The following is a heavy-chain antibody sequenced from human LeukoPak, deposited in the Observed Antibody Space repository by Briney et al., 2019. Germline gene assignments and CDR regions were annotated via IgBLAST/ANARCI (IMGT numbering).Heavy chain of an antibody. Sequence: KSSETLSLTCTVSGGSISNSYWSWVRQSAGKRLEWIGRVHTTGSTNYNPSFMSRVTMSIDTSKTQFSLKLTSVTAADTAVYYCARDPNSALWGQGILVTVSS. J-gene: IGHJ4*02. D-gene: IGHD4-23*01. CDR1: GGSISNSY. CDR3: ARDPNSAL. V-gene: IGHV4-4*07. CDR2: VHTTGST.